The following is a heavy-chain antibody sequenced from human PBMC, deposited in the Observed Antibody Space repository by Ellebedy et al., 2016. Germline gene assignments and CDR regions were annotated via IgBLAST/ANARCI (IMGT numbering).Heavy chain of an antibody. Sequence: ASVKVSCXASGYTFTSYGISWVRQAPGQGLEWMGWISAYNGNTNYAQKLQGRVTMTTDTSTSTAYMELRSLRSDDTAVYYCAREGPPLWDIAAGGDAFDIWGQGTMVTVSS. CDR3: AREGPPLWDIAAGGDAFDI. J-gene: IGHJ3*02. D-gene: IGHD5-12*01. V-gene: IGHV1-18*01. CDR2: ISAYNGNT. CDR1: GYTFTSYG.